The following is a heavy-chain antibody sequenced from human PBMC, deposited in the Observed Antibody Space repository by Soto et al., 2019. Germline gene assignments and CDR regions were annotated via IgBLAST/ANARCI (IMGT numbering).Heavy chain of an antibody. J-gene: IGHJ4*02. Sequence: GGSLRLSCAASGFTFSSYAMNWVRQAPGKGLEWVAVISYDGSNKYYADSVKGRFTISRDNSKNTVYLQMSSLKTEDTAVYYCANQIRYFDWFFPFDYWGPGALVTVSS. CDR3: ANQIRYFDWFFPFDY. V-gene: IGHV3-30-3*01. CDR2: ISYDGSNK. CDR1: GFTFSSYA. D-gene: IGHD3-9*01.